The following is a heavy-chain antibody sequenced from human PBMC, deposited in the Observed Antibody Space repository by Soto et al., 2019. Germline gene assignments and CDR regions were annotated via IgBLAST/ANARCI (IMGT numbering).Heavy chain of an antibody. CDR3: AKDIMDRTADYSGWFDP. D-gene: IGHD4-4*01. CDR1: GFTFDDYT. V-gene: IGHV3-43*01. Sequence: PGGSLRLSCAASGFTFDDYTMHWVRQAPGKGLEWVSLISWDGGSTYYADSVKGRFTISRDNSKNSLYLQMNSLRTEDTALYYCAKDIMDRTADYSGWFDPWGQGTLVTVSS. CDR2: ISWDGGST. J-gene: IGHJ5*02.